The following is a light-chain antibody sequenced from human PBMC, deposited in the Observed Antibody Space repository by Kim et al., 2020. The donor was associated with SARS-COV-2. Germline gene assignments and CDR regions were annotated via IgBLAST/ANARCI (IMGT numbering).Light chain of an antibody. CDR1: QSVSINY. CDR3: HQCGSSPYT. CDR2: GAS. J-gene: IGKJ2*01. V-gene: IGKV3-20*01. Sequence: LSPGQRAALSCRASQSVSINYVAWYQQRPGQPPRLLIYGASGRATGVPDRFTGGGSGTDFSLTIDRLEPEDVAVYFCHQCGSSPYTFGQGTKLEI.